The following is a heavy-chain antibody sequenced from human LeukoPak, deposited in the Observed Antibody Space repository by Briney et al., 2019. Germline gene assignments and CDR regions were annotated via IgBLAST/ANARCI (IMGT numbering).Heavy chain of an antibody. Sequence: ASVKVSCTASGYTFTGYNMHWVRQAPGQGLELMGWINPNSGGTNYAQKFEGRVTMTRDTSISTAYMELSRLRSDATAVYYCATVGAWQLLGSIDYWGQGTLVTVPS. V-gene: IGHV1-2*02. CDR2: INPNSGGT. CDR3: ATVGAWQLLGSIDY. CDR1: GYTFTGYN. J-gene: IGHJ4*02. D-gene: IGHD1-26*01.